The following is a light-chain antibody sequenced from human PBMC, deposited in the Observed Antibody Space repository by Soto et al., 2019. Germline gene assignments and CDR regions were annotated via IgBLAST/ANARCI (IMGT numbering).Light chain of an antibody. CDR3: QESYSHSRT. Sequence: DIQMTQSPSSLSASVGDRVTITCRASQSINTYLNWYQQKPGKAPKLLIYAAFSLQSGVPSRFSVSGSGTDFTLTIGSLQPEDFATYYCQESYSHSRTFGPGTKVDI. CDR1: QSINTY. J-gene: IGKJ3*01. CDR2: AAF. V-gene: IGKV1-39*01.